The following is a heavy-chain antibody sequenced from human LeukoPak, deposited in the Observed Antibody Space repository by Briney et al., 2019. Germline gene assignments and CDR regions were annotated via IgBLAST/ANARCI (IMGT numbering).Heavy chain of an antibody. CDR2: IYSGGST. CDR3: VRGGDDPDH. CDR1: GFTVSNNY. D-gene: IGHD3-16*01. J-gene: IGHJ4*02. V-gene: IGHV3-53*01. Sequence: PGGSLRLSCAASGFTVSNNYMGWVRQAPGKGLEWVSVIYSGGSTYYADSVKGRFTISRDNGKDTLYLQMNSLRVEDTALYYCVRGGDDPDHWGQGTLVTVSS.